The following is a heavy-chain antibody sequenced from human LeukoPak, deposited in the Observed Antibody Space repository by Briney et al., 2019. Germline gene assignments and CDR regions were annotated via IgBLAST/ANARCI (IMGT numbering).Heavy chain of an antibody. CDR3: VGGYYRGNFDY. CDR1: GFTFSSFS. V-gene: IGHV3-21*01. J-gene: IGHJ4*02. CDR2: ITSSSSYI. D-gene: IGHD4-23*01. Sequence: GGSLRLSCAASGFTFSSFSMNWVRQAPGKGLEWVSSITSSSSYIYYADSVKGRFTISRDNAKNSLHLQMNSLRAEDTAVYYCVGGYYRGNFDYWGQGTLVTVSS.